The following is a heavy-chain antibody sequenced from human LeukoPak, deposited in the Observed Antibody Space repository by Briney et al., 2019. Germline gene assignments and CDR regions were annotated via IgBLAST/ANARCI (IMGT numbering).Heavy chain of an antibody. CDR1: GGSISSGGHY. J-gene: IGHJ4*02. Sequence: SETLSLTCTVSGGSISSGGHYWSWIRQPPGKGLEWIGYIYHSGSTYYNPSLKSRVTISVDRSKNQFSLKLSSVTAADTAVYYCARASLPVVGDWGQGTLVTVSS. CDR2: IYHSGST. CDR3: ARASLPVVGD. D-gene: IGHD2-2*01. V-gene: IGHV4-30-2*01.